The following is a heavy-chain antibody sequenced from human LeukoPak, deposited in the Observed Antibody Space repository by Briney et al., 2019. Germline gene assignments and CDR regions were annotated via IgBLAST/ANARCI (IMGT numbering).Heavy chain of an antibody. CDR3: TRGYDVLTGLSYFDY. J-gene: IGHJ4*02. CDR2: IRSKPYGGTT. D-gene: IGHD3-9*01. CDR1: GFPFGDYA. V-gene: IGHV3-49*03. Sequence: GRSLRLSCTASGFPFGDYAMSWFRQAPGKGVEWVGFIRSKPYGGTTEYAASVKGRFTISRDDSKTIAYLQMNSLKTEDTAVYYCTRGYDVLTGLSYFDYWGQGALVTVSS.